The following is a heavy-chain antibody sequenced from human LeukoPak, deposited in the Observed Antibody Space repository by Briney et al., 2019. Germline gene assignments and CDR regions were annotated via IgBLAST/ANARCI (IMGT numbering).Heavy chain of an antibody. CDR2: ISAGGGST. V-gene: IGHV3-23*01. D-gene: IGHD3-16*01. J-gene: IGHJ5*02. Sequence: GGSLRLSCAASGSTFSNYAMSWVRQAPGKGLEWVSGISAGGGSTYYADSVKGRFTISRANSKNTLYLQMNSLRAEDTAVYYCVKQEVMLSWFDPWGQGTLVTVSS. CDR1: GSTFSNYA. CDR3: VKQEVMLSWFDP.